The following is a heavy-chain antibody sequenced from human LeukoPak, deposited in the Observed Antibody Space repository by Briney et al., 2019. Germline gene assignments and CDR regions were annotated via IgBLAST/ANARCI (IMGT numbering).Heavy chain of an antibody. CDR2: IIPIFGTA. J-gene: IGHJ6*03. CDR3: ARGRRPYYYYYMDV. V-gene: IGHV1-69*05. Sequence: GSSVKVSCKASGGTFSSYAISWVRQAPGQGLEWMGGIIPIFGTANYAQKFQGRVTITTDESTSTAYMVLSSLRSEDTAVYYCARGRRPYYYYYMDVWGKGTTVTVSS. CDR1: GGTFSSYA.